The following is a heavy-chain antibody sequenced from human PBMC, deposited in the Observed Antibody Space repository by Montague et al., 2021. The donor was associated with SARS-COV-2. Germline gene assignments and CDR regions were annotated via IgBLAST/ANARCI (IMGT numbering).Heavy chain of an antibody. CDR1: GGSFSSYY. D-gene: IGHD2-2*01. J-gene: IGHJ1*01. V-gene: IGHV4-34*01. CDR3: SRPPLGYCSSTSGYVG. CDR2: INHSGST. Sequence: SETLSLTCAVYGGSFSSYYWSWIRQPPGTGLEWIGDINHSGSTNYNPSLKSRVTISVDTSKNQFSLNLSSVTAADTAVYYCSRPPLGYCSSTSGYVGWGQGTLVTVSS.